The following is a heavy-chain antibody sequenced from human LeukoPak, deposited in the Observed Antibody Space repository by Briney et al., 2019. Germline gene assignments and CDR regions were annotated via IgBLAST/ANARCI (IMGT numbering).Heavy chain of an antibody. J-gene: IGHJ3*02. Sequence: SETLSLTCAVYGGSFSGYYWSWIRQPPGKGLEWIGYIYYSGSTNYNPSLKSRVTISVDTSKNQFSLKLSSVTAADTAVYYCARHYKWDAFDIWGQGTMVTVSS. CDR3: ARHYKWDAFDI. CDR1: GGSFSGYY. V-gene: IGHV4-59*08. D-gene: IGHD1-20*01. CDR2: IYYSGST.